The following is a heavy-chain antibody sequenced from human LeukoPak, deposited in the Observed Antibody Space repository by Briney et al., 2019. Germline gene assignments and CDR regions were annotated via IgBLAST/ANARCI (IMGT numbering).Heavy chain of an antibody. D-gene: IGHD3-10*01. V-gene: IGHV3-74*01. CDR2: IKSDGSST. CDR3: ARDPGEFSGVY. J-gene: IGHJ4*02. Sequence: PGGSLRLSCAASGFTFSNYWMHWVRQAPGKGLVWVSRIKSDGSSTSYADSVEGRFTISRDNAKNTLYLQMNSLRAEDTAVYYCARDPGEFSGVYWGQGTLVTVSS. CDR1: GFTFSNYW.